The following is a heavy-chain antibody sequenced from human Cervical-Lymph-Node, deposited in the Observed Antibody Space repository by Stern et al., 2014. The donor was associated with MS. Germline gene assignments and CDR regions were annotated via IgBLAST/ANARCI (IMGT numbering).Heavy chain of an antibody. V-gene: IGHV3-53*01. CDR1: GFIVSKNY. J-gene: IGHJ3*01. Sequence: EVQLVESGGGLIQPGGSLRLSCAAPGFIVSKNYMSWVRQAPGKGLEWVSLIYTDGSTYYAGSVKGRFTISRDSSKNKLFLQMNSLRAEDTAMYYFARAIFGVNTAAMAPDAFDSWGQGTMVTVSS. CDR2: IYTDGST. CDR3: ARAIFGVNTAAMAPDAFDS. D-gene: IGHD3-3*01.